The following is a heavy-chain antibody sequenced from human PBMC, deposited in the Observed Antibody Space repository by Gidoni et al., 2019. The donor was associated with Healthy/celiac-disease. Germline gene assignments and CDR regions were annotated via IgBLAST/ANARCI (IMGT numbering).Heavy chain of an antibody. CDR2: ISYDGSNK. CDR1: GFTFSSYA. Sequence: QVQLVESGGGVVQPGRSLRLSCAASGFTFSSYAMHWVRQAPGKGLEWVAVISYDGSNKYYAGSVKGRFTISRDNSKNTLYLQMSNLRAEDTAVYFCARDTYSPYVGVVISPFDYWGQGTLVIVSS. J-gene: IGHJ4*02. V-gene: IGHV3-30*04. CDR3: ARDTYSPYVGVVISPFDY. D-gene: IGHD3-3*01.